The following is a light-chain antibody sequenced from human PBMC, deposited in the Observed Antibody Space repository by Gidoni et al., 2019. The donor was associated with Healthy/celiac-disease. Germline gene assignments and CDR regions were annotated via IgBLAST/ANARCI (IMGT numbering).Light chain of an antibody. CDR3: QQYNNWPL. V-gene: IGKV3-15*01. CDR1: KSVSSN. J-gene: IGKJ4*01. CDR2: GAS. Sequence: EIVMTQSPGTLSVSPGERATLSCRASKSVSSNLDWYHQQPGQAPTLLFNGASTRATGIPARFSGSGSGTEFTLTISRLQSEYFAVYYCQQYNNWPLFGGGTKVEIK.